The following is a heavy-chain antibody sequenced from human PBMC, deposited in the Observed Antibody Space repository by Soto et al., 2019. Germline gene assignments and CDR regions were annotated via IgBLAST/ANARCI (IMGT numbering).Heavy chain of an antibody. CDR1: GFTFSDYS. J-gene: IGHJ3*02. CDR3: ATVHGFGEDAGDS. V-gene: IGHV3-48*02. D-gene: IGHD4-17*01. Sequence: EVQLVESGGGLVQPGGSLRLSCAASGFTFSDYSMTWVRQAPGKGLECVSYISSTSSTIYYADSVKGRFTISRDNGKNSLYLQMTSLRDDDTAVYDCATVHGFGEDAGDSWGQGTLVTVSS. CDR2: ISSTSSTI.